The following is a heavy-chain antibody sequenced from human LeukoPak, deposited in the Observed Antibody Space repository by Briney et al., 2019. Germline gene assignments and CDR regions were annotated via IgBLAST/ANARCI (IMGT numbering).Heavy chain of an antibody. V-gene: IGHV3-23*01. Sequence: GASLRLSCAASGFTFSSYAMSRVRQAPGKGLEWVSAISGSGGSTYYADSVKGRFTISRDNSKNTLYLQMNSLRAEDTAVYYCAKPRASSWYSDYWGQGTLVTVSS. J-gene: IGHJ4*02. CDR2: ISGSGGST. D-gene: IGHD6-13*01. CDR3: AKPRASSWYSDY. CDR1: GFTFSSYA.